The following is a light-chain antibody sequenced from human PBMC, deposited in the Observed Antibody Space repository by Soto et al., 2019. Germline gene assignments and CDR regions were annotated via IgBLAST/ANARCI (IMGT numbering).Light chain of an antibody. CDR3: CSYAGSYV. CDR1: SSDVGSYNL. CDR2: EGS. J-gene: IGLJ1*01. V-gene: IGLV2-23*01. Sequence: QSALTQPASVSGSPGQSITISCTGTSSDVGSYNLVSWYQQHPGKAPKLMIYEGSKRPSGVSNRFSGSKSGNTASLTISGLQVDDEADYYCCSYAGSYVFGTGTKLTVL.